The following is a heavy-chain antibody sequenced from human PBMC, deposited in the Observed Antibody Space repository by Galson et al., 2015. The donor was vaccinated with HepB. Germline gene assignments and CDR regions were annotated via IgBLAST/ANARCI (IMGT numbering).Heavy chain of an antibody. CDR2: ISAYNGNT. V-gene: IGHV1-18*01. D-gene: IGHD1-26*01. J-gene: IGHJ4*02. CDR1: GYTFTSYG. Sequence: SVKVSCKASGYTFTSYGISWVRQAPGQGLEWMGWISAYNGNTNYAHKLQGRVTMTTDTSTSTAYMELRSLRSDDTAVYYCARDQGDQLSGTTYYFDYWGQGTLVTVSS. CDR3: ARDQGDQLSGTTYYFDY.